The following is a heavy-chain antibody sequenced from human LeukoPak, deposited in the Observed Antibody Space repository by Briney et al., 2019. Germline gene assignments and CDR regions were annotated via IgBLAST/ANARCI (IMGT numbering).Heavy chain of an antibody. J-gene: IGHJ3*02. CDR3: ARVRTTVTTRGAFDI. V-gene: IGHV4-34*01. CDR1: GGSFSGYY. D-gene: IGHD4-17*01. CDR2: INHSGST. Sequence: SETLSLTCAVYGGSFSGYYWSWIRQPPGKGLEWIGEINHSGSTNYNPSLKSRVTISVDTSENQFSLKLSSVTAADTAVYYCARVRTTVTTRGAFDIWGQGTMVTVSS.